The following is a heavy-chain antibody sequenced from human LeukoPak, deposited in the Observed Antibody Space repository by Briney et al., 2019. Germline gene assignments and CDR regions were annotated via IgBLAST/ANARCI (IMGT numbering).Heavy chain of an antibody. J-gene: IGHJ3*02. CDR3: ARHPYGSGGAFDI. CDR1: GGSISSYY. Sequence: PSETLSLTCTVSGGSISSYYWSWIRQPPGKGLEWTGYIYYSGSTVYNPSLKSRVTISVDTSENQFSLKLSSVTAADTAVYYCARHPYGSGGAFDIWGQETMVTVSS. V-gene: IGHV4-59*08. CDR2: IYYSGST. D-gene: IGHD3-10*01.